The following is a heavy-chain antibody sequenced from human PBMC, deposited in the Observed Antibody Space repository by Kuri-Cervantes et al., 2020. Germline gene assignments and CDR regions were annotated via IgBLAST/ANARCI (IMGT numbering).Heavy chain of an antibody. CDR2: IKQDGSEK. CDR3: ARTGYFDY. CDR1: GFSFSSYW. V-gene: IGHV3-7*01. J-gene: IGHJ4*02. Sequence: GESLKISCAASGFSFSSYWMSWVRQAPGKGLEWVANIKQDGSEKYYVDSVKGRSTISRDNAKNSLYLQMNSLRAEDTAVYYCARTGYFDYWGQGTLVTVSS.